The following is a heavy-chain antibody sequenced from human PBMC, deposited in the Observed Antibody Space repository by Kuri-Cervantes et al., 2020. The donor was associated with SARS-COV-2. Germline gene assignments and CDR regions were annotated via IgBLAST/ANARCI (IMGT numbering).Heavy chain of an antibody. Sequence: GESLKISCAASGFTFSSYWMSWVRQAPGKGLDWVANVRQDGRDKYYGDSVKGRFTISRDNTKNSLYLQMDSLIAEDTAVYYCAKYCTSISCESAIDFWGQGTLVTVSS. CDR3: AKYCTSISCESAIDF. V-gene: IGHV3-7*03. CDR2: VRQDGRDK. J-gene: IGHJ4*02. D-gene: IGHD2-2*01. CDR1: GFTFSSYW.